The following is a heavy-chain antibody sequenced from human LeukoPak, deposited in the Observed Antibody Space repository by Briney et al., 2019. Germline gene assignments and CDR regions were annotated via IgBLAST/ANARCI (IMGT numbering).Heavy chain of an antibody. CDR3: ATRNYGSGSTLGDY. CDR1: GFTFDDYA. Sequence: GGSLRLSCAASGFTFDDYAMHWVRQAPGKGLEWVSGISWNSGSIGYADSVKGRFAISRDNAKNSLYLQMNSLRAEDTALYYCATRNYGSGSTLGDYWGQGTLVTVSS. V-gene: IGHV3-9*01. CDR2: ISWNSGSI. D-gene: IGHD3-10*01. J-gene: IGHJ4*02.